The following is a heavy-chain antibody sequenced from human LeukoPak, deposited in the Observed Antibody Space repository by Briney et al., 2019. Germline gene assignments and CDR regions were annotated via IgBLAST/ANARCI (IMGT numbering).Heavy chain of an antibody. CDR2: IYYSGST. J-gene: IGHJ4*02. CDR1: GGSISSYY. Sequence: PSETLSLTCTVSGGSISSYYWGWIRQPPGKGLEWIGSIYYSGSTYYNPSLKSRVTISVDTSKNQFSLKLSSVTAADTAVYYCARLDSDYLTNYFDYWGQGTLVTVSS. D-gene: IGHD4-11*01. CDR3: ARLDSDYLTNYFDY. V-gene: IGHV4-39*01.